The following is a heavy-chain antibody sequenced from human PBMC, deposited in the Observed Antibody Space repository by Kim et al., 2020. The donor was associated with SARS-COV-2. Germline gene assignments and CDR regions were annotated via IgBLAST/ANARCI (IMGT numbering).Heavy chain of an antibody. CDR2: INHSGST. J-gene: IGHJ1*01. CDR3: ARGLGSGRYYGF. V-gene: IGHV4-34*01. D-gene: IGHD3-10*01. Sequence: SETLSLTCAVYGGSFNGYYWSWIRQPPGKGLEWIGEINHSGSTSYNPSLKSRVTISVDTSKNQFSLKLSSVTAADTAVYYCARGLGSGRYYGFWGQGTLV. CDR1: GGSFNGYY.